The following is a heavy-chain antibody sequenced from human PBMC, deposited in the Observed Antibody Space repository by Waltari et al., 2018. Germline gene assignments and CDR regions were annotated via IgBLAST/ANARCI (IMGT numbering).Heavy chain of an antibody. Sequence: EVQLLASGGGLVEPGGSRRLACAGSGLALSNYAMSWVRQAPGKGLEWVSLIHNDGTTTYYADSVKCRFTIFRDDSKNTLYLQVNSPVAEDTALYYCAKARGSTSSRYYFDYWGQGTLVTVSS. CDR3: AKARGSTSSRYYFDY. J-gene: IGHJ4*02. CDR2: IHNDGTTT. V-gene: IGHV3-23*03. D-gene: IGHD6-6*01. CDR1: GLALSNYA.